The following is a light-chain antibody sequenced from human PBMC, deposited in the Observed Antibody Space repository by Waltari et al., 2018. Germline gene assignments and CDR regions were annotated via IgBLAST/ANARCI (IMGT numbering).Light chain of an antibody. CDR1: SGDVGGHNY. Sequence: QSALTQPPSASGSPGQSVTISCTGTSGDVGGHNYVPWYQPYPGKAPKLLIYDVNERPSGVPARFSGSKSDNTASLTVSGLQDEDEADYYCSSYAGSSNFVVFGGGTKVTVL. J-gene: IGLJ2*01. CDR2: DVN. V-gene: IGLV2-8*01. CDR3: SSYAGSSNFVV.